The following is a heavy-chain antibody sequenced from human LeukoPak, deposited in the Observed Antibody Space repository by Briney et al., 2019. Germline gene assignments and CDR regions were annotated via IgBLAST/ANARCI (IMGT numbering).Heavy chain of an antibody. CDR3: ARGNYGDYARSSFDY. CDR1: GFTFSSYQ. CDR2: ISSSGGTI. J-gene: IGHJ4*02. Sequence: PGGSLRVSCAASGFTFSSYQMNWVRQAPGKGLEWVSYISSSGGTIYYADSVKGRFTISRDNAKNSLYLQMNSLRAEDTAVYYCARGNYGDYARSSFDYWGQGTLVTVSS. D-gene: IGHD4-17*01. V-gene: IGHV3-48*03.